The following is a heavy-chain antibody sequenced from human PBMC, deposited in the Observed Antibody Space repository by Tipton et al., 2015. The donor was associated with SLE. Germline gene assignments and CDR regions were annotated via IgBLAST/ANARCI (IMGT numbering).Heavy chain of an antibody. CDR1: SGSISSSSYY. CDR2: IYYNGNT. D-gene: IGHD6-6*01. CDR3: ARRQLVAGYFEY. V-gene: IGHV4-39*07. Sequence: TLSLTCTVSSGSISSSSYYWGWVRQPPGKGLEWIGSIYYNGNTYYNPSLKSRVTSSIATSKNQFSLNLRSVTAADTAVYYCARRQLVAGYFEYWGQGTLVTVSS. J-gene: IGHJ4*02.